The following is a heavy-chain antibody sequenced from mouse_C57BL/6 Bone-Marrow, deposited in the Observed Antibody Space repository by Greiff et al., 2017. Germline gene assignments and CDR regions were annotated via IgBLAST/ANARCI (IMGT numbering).Heavy chain of an antibody. Sequence: QVQLQQPGAELVMPGASVKLSCKASGYTFTSYWMHWVKQRPGQGLEWIGEIDPSDSYTNYNQKFKGKSTLTVDKSSSTAYMQLSSLTSEDSAVYYCARSSDSSDWFAYWGQGTLVTVSA. CDR2: IDPSDSYT. CDR3: ARSSDSSDWFAY. J-gene: IGHJ3*01. V-gene: IGHV1-69*01. CDR1: GYTFTSYW. D-gene: IGHD3-2*01.